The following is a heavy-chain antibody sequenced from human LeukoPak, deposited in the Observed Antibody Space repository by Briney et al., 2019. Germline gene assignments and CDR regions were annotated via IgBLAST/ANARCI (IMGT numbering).Heavy chain of an antibody. V-gene: IGHV3-30*18. CDR2: ISYDGSNK. CDR3: AKAPLSKAVAGYYFDY. D-gene: IGHD6-19*01. Sequence: GGSLRLSCAASGFTFSSYGMHWVRQAPGKGLEWVAVISYDGSNKYYADSVKGRFTISRDNSKNTLYLQMNSLRAEETAVYYCAKAPLSKAVAGYYFDYWGQGTLVTVSS. J-gene: IGHJ4*02. CDR1: GFTFSSYG.